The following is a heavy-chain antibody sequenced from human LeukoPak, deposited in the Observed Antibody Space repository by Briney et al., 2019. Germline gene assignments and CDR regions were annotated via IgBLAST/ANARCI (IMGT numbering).Heavy chain of an antibody. CDR3: ATRYCSGGDCYSWFDP. D-gene: IGHD2-15*01. Sequence: PSETLSLTCAVYGGSFSSYSGSWVRQPPGKGLEWVGEINHSGSTNHNPSLKSRVTISVDTSKNEFSLKLTSVTAADTAVYYCATRYCSGGDCYSWFDPWGQGTLVTVSS. CDR2: INHSGST. V-gene: IGHV4-34*01. J-gene: IGHJ5*02. CDR1: GGSFSSYS.